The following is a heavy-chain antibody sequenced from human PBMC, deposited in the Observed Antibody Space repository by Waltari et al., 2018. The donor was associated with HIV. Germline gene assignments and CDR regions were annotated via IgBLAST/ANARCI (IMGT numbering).Heavy chain of an antibody. CDR3: AKGRDYGGNSPFDY. CDR2: IGPTT. J-gene: IGHJ4*02. CDR1: GFTFSSDA. D-gene: IGHD4-17*01. V-gene: IGHV3-23*01. Sequence: EVQLLESGGGLVQPGGSLRLSCAASGFTFSSDAITWVRQAPGKGLEWVSTIGPTTYYADSVKGRFTVSRDNSKNTLYLQMNSLRAEDTAVYYCAKGRDYGGNSPFDYWGQGTLLTVSS.